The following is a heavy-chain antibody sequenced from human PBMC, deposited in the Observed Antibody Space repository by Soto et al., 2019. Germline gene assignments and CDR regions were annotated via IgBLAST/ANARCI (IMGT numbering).Heavy chain of an antibody. D-gene: IGHD6-13*01. J-gene: IGHJ6*02. CDR3: ARGPCSSSWYYVWPGYYYGMDV. Sequence: ASVKVSCKASGYTFTGYYMHWVRQAPGQGLEWMGWINPNSGGTNYAQKFQGWVTMTRDTSISTAYMELSRLRSDDTAVYYCARGPCSSSWYYVWPGYYYGMDVWGQGXTVTV. CDR1: GYTFTGYY. V-gene: IGHV1-2*04. CDR2: INPNSGGT.